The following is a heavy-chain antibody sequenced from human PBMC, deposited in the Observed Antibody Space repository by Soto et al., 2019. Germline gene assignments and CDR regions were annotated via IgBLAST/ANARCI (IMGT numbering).Heavy chain of an antibody. Sequence: GSLRLSCATSGFTFSSYSMNWVRQAPGKGLEWVSSISSSSSYIYYADSVKGRFTISRDNAKNSLYLQMNSLRAEDTAVYYCARTGLHLGELTFYYYYYMDVWGKGTTVTVSS. CDR3: ARTGLHLGELTFYYYYYMDV. D-gene: IGHD3-16*01. J-gene: IGHJ6*03. V-gene: IGHV3-21*01. CDR1: GFTFSSYS. CDR2: ISSSSSYI.